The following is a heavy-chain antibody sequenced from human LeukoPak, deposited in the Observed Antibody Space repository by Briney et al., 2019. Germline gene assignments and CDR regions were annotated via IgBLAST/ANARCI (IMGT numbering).Heavy chain of an antibody. J-gene: IGHJ4*02. V-gene: IGHV3-21*01. CDR1: GFPFRPYS. D-gene: IGHD6-19*01. Sequence: GALNLSFAASGFPFRPYSMTWVRPGPGKGLGWVSSISSGGDDIYYSDLVKGRFTISRDSAKNSLFLQMSNLRADDTAVYYCATKQWLNSWGQGTRVIVSS. CDR3: ATKQWLNS. CDR2: ISSGGDDI.